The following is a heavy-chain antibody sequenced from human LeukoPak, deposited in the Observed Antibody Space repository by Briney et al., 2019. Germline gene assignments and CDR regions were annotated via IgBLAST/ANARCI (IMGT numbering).Heavy chain of an antibody. CDR3: ARGDYCSSTSCSNWFDP. CDR2: MNPNSGNT. V-gene: IGHV1-8*03. J-gene: IGHJ5*02. CDR1: GYTFTSYD. Sequence: ASVKVSCKASGYTFTSYDINWVRQATGQGLEWMGWMNPNSGNTGYAQKFQGRVTITRNTSMSTAYMELSSLRSEDTAVYYCARGDYCSSTSCSNWFDPWGQGTLVTVSS. D-gene: IGHD2-2*01.